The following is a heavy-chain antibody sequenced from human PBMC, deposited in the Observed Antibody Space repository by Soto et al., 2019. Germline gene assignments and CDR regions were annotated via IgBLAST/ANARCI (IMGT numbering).Heavy chain of an antibody. D-gene: IGHD3-22*01. V-gene: IGHV1-69*13. CDR3: ARADCYDGSGYYYLGPFDY. J-gene: IGHJ4*02. CDR1: GGTFSKNA. Sequence: SVKVSCKASGGTFSKNAITWVRQAPGQGLERMGGIIPIFGSTSYAQKFQGRVTITADESTSTAYMELSSLRSEDTAVYYCARADCYDGSGYYYLGPFDYWGQGTLVTVSS. CDR2: IIPIFGST.